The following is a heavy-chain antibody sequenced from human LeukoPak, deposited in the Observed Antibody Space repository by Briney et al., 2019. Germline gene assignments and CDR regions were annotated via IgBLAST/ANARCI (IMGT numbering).Heavy chain of an antibody. CDR1: GYSFTSYW. D-gene: IGHD6-13*01. Sequence: GESLKISCKGSGYSFTSYWIGWVRQMPGKGLEWMRINYPGDSDTRYSPSFQGQVTISADESISTAYLQWSSLKASDTAMYYCARLDSSSLGPLNYFDYWCQGTLVTVSS. CDR2: NYPGDSDT. CDR3: ARLDSSSLGPLNYFDY. V-gene: IGHV5-51*01. J-gene: IGHJ4*02.